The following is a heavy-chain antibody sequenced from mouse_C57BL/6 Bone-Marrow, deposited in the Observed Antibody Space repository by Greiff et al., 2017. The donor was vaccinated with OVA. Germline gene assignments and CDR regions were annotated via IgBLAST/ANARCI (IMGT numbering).Heavy chain of an antibody. Sequence: EVMLVESGGGLVQPGGSLSLSCAASGFTFTDYYMSWVRQPPGKALEWLGFISNKANGYTQEYSASVKGRFTISRDNSQSILYLHMYALRAEDSATYYCARLWLLRVYYFDYWGQGTTLTVSS. CDR3: ARLWLLRVYYFDY. V-gene: IGHV7-3*01. D-gene: IGHD2-3*01. J-gene: IGHJ2*01. CDR2: ISNKANGYTQ. CDR1: GFTFTDYY.